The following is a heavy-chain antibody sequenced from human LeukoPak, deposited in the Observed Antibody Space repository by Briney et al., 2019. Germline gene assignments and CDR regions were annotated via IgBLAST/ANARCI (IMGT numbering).Heavy chain of an antibody. J-gene: IGHJ5*02. D-gene: IGHD3-22*01. CDR3: AKGLGGDSSGYYAPIDP. CDR1: GFTFSSYG. Sequence: GGSLRLSCAASGFTFSSYGMHWVRQAPGRGLEWVAVISYDGSNKYYADSVKGRFTISRDNSKNTLYLQTNSLRAEDTAMYYCAKGLGGDSSGYYAPIDPWGQGTLVTVSS. V-gene: IGHV3-30*18. CDR2: ISYDGSNK.